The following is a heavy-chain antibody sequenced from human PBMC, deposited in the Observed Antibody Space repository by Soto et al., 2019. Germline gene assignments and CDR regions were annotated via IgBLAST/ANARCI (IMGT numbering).Heavy chain of an antibody. J-gene: IGHJ6*02. CDR3: ARHLRAMGKHYYYYGMDV. D-gene: IGHD5-18*01. Sequence: PGESLKSSCKGSGYSFTSYWIGWVRQMPGKGLEWMGIIYPGDSDTRYSPSFQGQVTISADKSISTAYLQWSSLKASDTAMYYCARHLRAMGKHYYYYGMDVWGQGTTVTVSS. V-gene: IGHV5-51*01. CDR1: GYSFTSYW. CDR2: IYPGDSDT.